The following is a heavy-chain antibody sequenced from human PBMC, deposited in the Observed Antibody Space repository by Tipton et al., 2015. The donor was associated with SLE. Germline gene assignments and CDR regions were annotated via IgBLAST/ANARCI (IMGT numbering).Heavy chain of an antibody. V-gene: IGHV1-69*09. CDR3: AREDYGSPYGMDV. D-gene: IGHD4-17*01. Sequence: QVQLVQSGPEVKKPGSSVKVSCKASGGTFSSYTISWVRQAPGQGLEWMGRIIPILEITKSAQKFQGRVTITADKSTSTAYMEVSSLRSEDTAVYYCAREDYGSPYGMDVWGQGTTVTVSS. CDR1: GGTFSSYT. CDR2: IIPILEIT. J-gene: IGHJ6*02.